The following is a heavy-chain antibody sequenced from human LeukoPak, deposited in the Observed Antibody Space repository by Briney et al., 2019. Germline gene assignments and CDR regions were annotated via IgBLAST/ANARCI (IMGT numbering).Heavy chain of an antibody. CDR2: ISYDGSNK. J-gene: IGHJ4*02. CDR1: GFSFSGYG. D-gene: IGHD3-10*01. CDR3: ALNMVGGRIFDF. Sequence: GTSLRLSCGASGFSFSGYGMHWVRQAPGKGLEWVAVISYDGSNKYYADSVKGRFTISRDNSKNTLYLQMNSLRAEDTAVYYCALNMVGGRIFDFWGQGSLLTVSS. V-gene: IGHV3-30*03.